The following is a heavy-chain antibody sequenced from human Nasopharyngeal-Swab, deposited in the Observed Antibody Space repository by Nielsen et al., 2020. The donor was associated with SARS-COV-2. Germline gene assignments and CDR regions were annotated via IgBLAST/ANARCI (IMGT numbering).Heavy chain of an antibody. V-gene: IGHV3-21*01. CDR3: ARGYCSSGSCYAKHYGMDV. CDR2: ISSSSSDI. J-gene: IGHJ6*02. CDR1: GFTFSSYS. Sequence: GGSLRLSCAASGFTFSSYSMNWVRQAPGKGLEWVSSISSSSSDIYYADSLKGRFTISRDSAKNSLYLQMNNLRAEDTAVYYCARGYCSSGSCYAKHYGMDVWGQGTTVTVSS. D-gene: IGHD2-15*01.